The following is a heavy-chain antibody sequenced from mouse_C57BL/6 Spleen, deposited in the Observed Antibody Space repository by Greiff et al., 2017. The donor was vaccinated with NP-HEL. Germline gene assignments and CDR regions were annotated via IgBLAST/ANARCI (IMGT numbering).Heavy chain of an antibody. Sequence: QVQLKESGAELVRPGSSVKLSCKASGYTFTSYWMHWVKQRPIQGLEWIGNIDPSDSETHYNQKFKDKATLTVDKSSSTAYMQLSSLTSEDSAVYYCARNYGSSYGAMDYWGQGTSVTVSS. CDR2: IDPSDSET. D-gene: IGHD1-1*01. J-gene: IGHJ4*01. V-gene: IGHV1-52*01. CDR3: ARNYGSSYGAMDY. CDR1: GYTFTSYW.